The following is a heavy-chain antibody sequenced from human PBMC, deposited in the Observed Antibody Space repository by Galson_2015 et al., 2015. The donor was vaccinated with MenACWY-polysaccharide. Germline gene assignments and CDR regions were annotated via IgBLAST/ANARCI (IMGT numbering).Heavy chain of an antibody. J-gene: IGHJ4*02. CDR3: ASTKAGTHYFEY. D-gene: IGHD6-19*01. CDR1: GFTFSNYA. CDR2: ISATGGST. V-gene: IGHV3-23*01. Sequence: SLRLSCAASGFTFSNYAVSWVRQAPGKGLEWVSAISATGGSTYYADSVKGRFTISRDNSINTAYMELSSLTSEDTAVYYCASTKAGTHYFEYGGQGTLATVSS.